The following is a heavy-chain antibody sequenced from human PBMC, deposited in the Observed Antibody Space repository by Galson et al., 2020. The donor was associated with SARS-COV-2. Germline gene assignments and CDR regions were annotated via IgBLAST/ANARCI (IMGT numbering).Heavy chain of an antibody. D-gene: IGHD4-17*01. J-gene: IGHJ6*02. Sequence: SETLSLTCTVSGGSISSGGYYWSWIRQHPGKGLEWIGYIYYSGGTYYNPSLKSRVTISVDTSKNQFSLKLSSVTAADTAVYYCARERVGVYGDYVYGMDVWGQGTTVTVSS. CDR3: ARERVGVYGDYVYGMDV. V-gene: IGHV4-31*03. CDR1: GGSISSGGYY. CDR2: IYYSGGT.